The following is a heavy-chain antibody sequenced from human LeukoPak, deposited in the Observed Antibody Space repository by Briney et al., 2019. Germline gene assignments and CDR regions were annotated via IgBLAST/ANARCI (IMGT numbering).Heavy chain of an antibody. Sequence: SETLSLTCTVSGGSISSYYWSWIRQPPGKGLEWIGYIYYSGSTNYNPSLKSRVTISVDKSKNQFSLKLSSVTAADTAVYYCARDGLQSPYYYYGMDVWGQGTTVTVSS. CDR2: IYYSGST. CDR1: GGSISSYY. V-gene: IGHV4-59*12. J-gene: IGHJ6*02. D-gene: IGHD4-11*01. CDR3: ARDGLQSPYYYYGMDV.